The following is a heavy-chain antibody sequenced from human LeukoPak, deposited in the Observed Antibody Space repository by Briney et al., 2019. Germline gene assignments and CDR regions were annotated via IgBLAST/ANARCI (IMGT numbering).Heavy chain of an antibody. Sequence: ASVKVSCKASGYTFTTYSIHWVRQAPGQRLEWMGWINVANSDTKYSQRFQGRVTITRDTSASTAYMELSSLRSEDTAVYYCARASPYNWFDPWGQGTLVTVSS. CDR2: INVANSDT. V-gene: IGHV1-3*01. J-gene: IGHJ5*02. CDR1: GYTFTTYS. CDR3: ARASPYNWFDP.